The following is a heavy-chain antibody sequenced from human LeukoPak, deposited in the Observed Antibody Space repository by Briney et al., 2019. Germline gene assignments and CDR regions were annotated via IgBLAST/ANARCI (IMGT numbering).Heavy chain of an antibody. Sequence: SETLSLTCTVSGYSISSGYYWGWIRQPPGNGLEWIGSIYHSGSTYYNPSLKSRVTISVDTSKNQFSLKLSSVTAADTAVYYCARERDCTTTSCYLFDYWGQGTLVTVSS. J-gene: IGHJ4*02. D-gene: IGHD2-2*01. CDR3: ARERDCTTTSCYLFDY. CDR1: GYSISSGYY. V-gene: IGHV4-38-2*02. CDR2: IYHSGST.